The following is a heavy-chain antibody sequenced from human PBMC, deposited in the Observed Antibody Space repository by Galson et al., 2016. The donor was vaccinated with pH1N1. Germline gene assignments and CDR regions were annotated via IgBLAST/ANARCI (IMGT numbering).Heavy chain of an antibody. J-gene: IGHJ4*02. D-gene: IGHD6-13*01. CDR3: ARAIFAAAAV. CDR2: MNINGNTM. V-gene: IGHV3-48*04. Sequence: SLGLSCAASGFAFGEYSVNWVRQTPGKRLEWLAYMNINGNTMYYADSVKGRFTISRDNAKNSLYLQMNSLTAEDTAVYYCARAIFAAAAVWGQGTLVTVSS. CDR1: GFAFGEYS.